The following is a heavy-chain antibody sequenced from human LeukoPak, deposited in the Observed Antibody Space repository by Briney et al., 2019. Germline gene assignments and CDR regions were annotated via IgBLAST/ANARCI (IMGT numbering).Heavy chain of an antibody. V-gene: IGHV1-18*01. CDR2: NGNT. J-gene: IGHJ5*02. Sequence: ASVKVSCKASGYTFTSYGISWVRQAPGQGLQWMGCNGNTNYAQKLQGRVTMTTDTSTSTAYMELRSLRSDDTAVYYCARRYYYDSSGYLGFDPWGQGTLVTVSS. CDR1: GYTFTSYG. CDR3: ARRYYYDSSGYLGFDP. D-gene: IGHD3-22*01.